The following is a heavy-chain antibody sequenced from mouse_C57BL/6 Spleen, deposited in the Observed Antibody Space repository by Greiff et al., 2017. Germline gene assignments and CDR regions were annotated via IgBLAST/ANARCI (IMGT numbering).Heavy chain of an antibody. V-gene: IGHV1-81*01. D-gene: IGHD2-3*01. CDR2: IYPRSGNT. Sequence: QVQLKQSGAELARPGASVKLSCKASGYTFTSYGISWVKQRTGQGLEWIGEIYPRSGNTYYNEKFKGKATLTADKSSSTAYMELRSLTSEDSAVYFCATSFYDGYSAWFAYWGQGTLVTVSA. CDR1: GYTFTSYG. CDR3: ATSFYDGYSAWFAY. J-gene: IGHJ3*01.